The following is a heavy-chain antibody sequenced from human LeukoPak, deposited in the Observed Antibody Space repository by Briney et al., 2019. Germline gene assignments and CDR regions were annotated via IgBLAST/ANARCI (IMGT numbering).Heavy chain of an antibody. CDR2: ISSDGSST. Sequence: PGESLKISFAASGXTFSNYCMHWVRQAPGKGLVWVSRISSDGSSTLYADSAKGRFTTSRDNAKNTLYLEMNSLRAEDTGVYYCARDSIVADGDFDYWGQGTLVTVSS. CDR1: GXTFSNYC. J-gene: IGHJ4*02. D-gene: IGHD6-13*01. CDR3: ARDSIVADGDFDY. V-gene: IGHV3-74*01.